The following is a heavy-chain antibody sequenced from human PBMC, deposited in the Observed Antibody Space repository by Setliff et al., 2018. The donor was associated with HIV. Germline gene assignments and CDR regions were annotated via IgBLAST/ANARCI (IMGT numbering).Heavy chain of an antibody. CDR3: ARDRIPSKWLLESDY. CDR2: ISPYNGNT. J-gene: IGHJ4*02. CDR1: GYTFTNFG. Sequence: ASVKVSCKASGYTFTNFGITWVRQAPGQGLGWMGWISPYNGNTNYAPELHGRVTMTTDTSTSTASLEPRSLRSDDTAVYYCARDRIPSKWLLESDYWGQGALVTVSS. D-gene: IGHD3-22*01. V-gene: IGHV1-18*01.